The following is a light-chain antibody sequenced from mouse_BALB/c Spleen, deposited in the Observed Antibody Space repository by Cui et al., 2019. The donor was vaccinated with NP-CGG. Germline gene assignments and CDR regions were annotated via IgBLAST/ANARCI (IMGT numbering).Light chain of an antibody. CDR3: ALWYSNHWV. CDR2: GTN. Sequence: QAVVTQEPALTTSPGETVTFTCRSSTGAVTTSNYANWVQEKPDHLFTGLIGGTNNRAPGVPARFSGSLIGDKAALTIIGAQTEDEAIYFCALWYSNHWVFGGGTKLTVL. V-gene: IGLV1*01. CDR1: TGAVTTSNY. J-gene: IGLJ1*01.